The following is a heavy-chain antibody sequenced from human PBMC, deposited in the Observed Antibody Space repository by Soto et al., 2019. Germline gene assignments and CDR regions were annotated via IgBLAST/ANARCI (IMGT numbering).Heavy chain of an antibody. V-gene: IGHV3-23*01. CDR3: AKSQGSSSPHYYYGMDV. CDR1: GFTFSSYA. Sequence: GVSLRLSCAASGFTFSSYAMSWVRPAPGKGLEWVSAISGSGGSTYYADSVKGRFTVSRDNSKNTLYLQMNSLRAEDTAVYYCAKSQGSSSPHYYYGMDVWGPGTTVAVSS. CDR2: ISGSGGST. J-gene: IGHJ6*02. D-gene: IGHD6-6*01.